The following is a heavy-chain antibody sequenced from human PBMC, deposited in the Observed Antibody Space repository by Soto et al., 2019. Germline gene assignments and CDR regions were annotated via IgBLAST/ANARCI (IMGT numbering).Heavy chain of an antibody. Sequence: SFWVSCKASAYTFSSYGILRVRRAPGQGLEWMGSISAYNGNTSYAQKLQGRVTMTTDTSTSTAYMELRSLRSDDTYVYYCARDAAAAGTGWFDPWGQGTLVTVS. J-gene: IGHJ5*02. CDR3: ARDAAAAGTGWFDP. CDR2: ISAYNGNT. D-gene: IGHD6-13*01. CDR1: AYTFSSYG. V-gene: IGHV1-18*01.